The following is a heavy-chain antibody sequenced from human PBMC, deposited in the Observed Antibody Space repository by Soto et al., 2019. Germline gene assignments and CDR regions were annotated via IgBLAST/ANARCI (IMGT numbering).Heavy chain of an antibody. V-gene: IGHV3-13*01. CDR2: IGTAGDT. CDR3: ARVNGDYGYYFDY. J-gene: IGHJ4*02. CDR1: GFTFSSYD. D-gene: IGHD4-17*01. Sequence: GSLRLSCAASGFTFSSYDMHWVRQATGKGLEWVSAIGTAGDTYYPGSVKGRFTISRENAKNSLYLQMNSLRAEDTAVYYCARVNGDYGYYFDYWGQGTLVTVSS.